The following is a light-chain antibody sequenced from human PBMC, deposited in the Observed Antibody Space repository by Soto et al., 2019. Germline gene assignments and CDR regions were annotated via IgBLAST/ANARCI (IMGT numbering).Light chain of an antibody. CDR3: QSSDSSLSGSRV. CDR2: GNS. Sequence: QLVLTQPPSVSGAPGQRVTISCTGSSSNIGAGYHVHWYQQLPGTAPKLLIYGNSNRPSGVPDRFSGSRSGTSASLAITGLQAEDEADYYCQSSDSSLSGSRVFGTGTQLTVL. J-gene: IGLJ1*01. CDR1: SSNIGAGYH. V-gene: IGLV1-40*01.